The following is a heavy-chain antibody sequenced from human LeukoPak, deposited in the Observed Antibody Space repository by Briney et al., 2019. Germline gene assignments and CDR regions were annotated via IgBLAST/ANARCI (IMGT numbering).Heavy chain of an antibody. CDR2: ISGSGAST. J-gene: IGHJ4*02. CDR1: GFTFSSYG. CDR3: AKDVGKWESLHFFDY. V-gene: IGHV3-23*01. D-gene: IGHD1-26*01. Sequence: QPGRSLRLSCAASGFTFSSYGMHWVRQAPGKGLEWISGISGSGASTYYADSVTGRFTISRDNSRNTLYLQMNSLRGDDTAVYYCAKDVGKWESLHFFDYWGQGTLVTVSS.